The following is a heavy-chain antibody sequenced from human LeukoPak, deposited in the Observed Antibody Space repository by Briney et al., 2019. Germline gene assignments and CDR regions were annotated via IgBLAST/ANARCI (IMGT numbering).Heavy chain of an antibody. CDR1: GFTFSDAW. CDR3: AKDHPDYGDPI. D-gene: IGHD4-17*01. J-gene: IGHJ4*02. V-gene: IGHV3-15*01. CDR2: IKSKTDGGTT. Sequence: GGSLRLSCAASGFTFSDAWMSWVRQAPGKGLEWVGRIKSKTDGGTTDYAAPVKGRFTISRDDSKNTLYLQMNSLRAEDTAVYYCAKDHPDYGDPIWGQGTLVTVSS.